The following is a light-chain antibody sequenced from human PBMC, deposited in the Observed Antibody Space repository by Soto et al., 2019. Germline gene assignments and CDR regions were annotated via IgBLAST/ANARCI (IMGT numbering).Light chain of an antibody. Sequence: EIVLTQSPATLSLSPGERATLSCRASQSASSYLAWYQQKPGQAPRLLIYDASFRVTGLPARFSGSGSGTDFTLTISRLEPEDFAVYYCQQYGSSSTFGQGTRLEIK. CDR2: DAS. CDR3: QQYGSSST. J-gene: IGKJ5*01. V-gene: IGKV3-20*01. CDR1: QSASSY.